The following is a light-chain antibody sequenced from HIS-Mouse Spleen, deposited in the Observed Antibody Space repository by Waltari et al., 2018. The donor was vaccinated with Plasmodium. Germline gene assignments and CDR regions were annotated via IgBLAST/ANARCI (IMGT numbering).Light chain of an antibody. CDR3: YSTDSSGNHRV. CDR1: AFPKKS. V-gene: IGLV3-10*01. CDR2: EDS. Sequence: YELTQPPSVSVPPGQTARIPCPGDAFPKKSAYWYHQKSGQAPVLVIYEDSKRPSGIPERFSGSSSGTMATLTISGAQVEDEADYYCYSTDSSGNHRVFGGGTKLTVL. J-gene: IGLJ3*02.